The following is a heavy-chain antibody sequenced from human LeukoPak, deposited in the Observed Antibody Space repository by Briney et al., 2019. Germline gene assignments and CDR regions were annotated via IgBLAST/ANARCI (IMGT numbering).Heavy chain of an antibody. Sequence: GGSLRLSCAASGFTVSANYMSWVRQAPGKGLEWVANIKQDGSEKYYVDSVKGRFTISRDNAKNSLYLEMNSLRAEDTAVYFCARDLVGASYYWGQGTLVTVSS. CDR1: GFTVSANY. J-gene: IGHJ4*02. CDR3: ARDLVGASYY. D-gene: IGHD1-26*01. CDR2: IKQDGSEK. V-gene: IGHV3-7*01.